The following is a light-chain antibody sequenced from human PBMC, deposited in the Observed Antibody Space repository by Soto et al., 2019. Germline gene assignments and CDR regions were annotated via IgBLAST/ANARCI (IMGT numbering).Light chain of an antibody. V-gene: IGLV1-47*01. CDR3: AAWDDSLTTGV. Sequence: QSVLTQLPSASGAPGQRVTISCSGARSNIGSNYVYWYQQFPGTAPKLLISRNNERPSGVPDRFSGSKSGTSASLAISGLRSEDEADYYCAAWDDSLTTGVFGTGTKVTVL. CDR2: RNN. J-gene: IGLJ1*01. CDR1: RSNIGSNY.